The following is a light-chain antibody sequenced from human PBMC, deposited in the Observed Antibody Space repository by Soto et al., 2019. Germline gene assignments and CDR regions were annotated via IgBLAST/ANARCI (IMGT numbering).Light chain of an antibody. CDR3: QQYNNWPYT. CDR2: GAS. CDR1: QSVGSN. V-gene: IGKV3-15*01. Sequence: EKVMTQSPATLSVSPGERATLSCRASQSVGSNLAWYQQKPGQAPRLLIYGASTRATGIPARFSGSGSGTEFTLTISSLQSEDFVVYYCQQYNNWPYTFGQGTKLDIK. J-gene: IGKJ2*01.